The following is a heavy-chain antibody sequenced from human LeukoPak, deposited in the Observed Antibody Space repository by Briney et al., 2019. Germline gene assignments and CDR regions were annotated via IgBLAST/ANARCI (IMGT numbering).Heavy chain of an antibody. CDR1: GFNFIDYS. V-gene: IGHV3-21*05. D-gene: IGHD4-17*01. J-gene: IGHJ4*01. Sequence: KAGGSLRLSCAASGFNFIDYSMNWVRQAPGKGLEWMSYIGIGSGDSKYEDSVRGRFTTSRDKARNSLYLKMNTLRVEATAVYSCPREHHYAFDNWGHGTLVTVSS. CDR3: PREHHYAFDN. CDR2: IGIGSGDS.